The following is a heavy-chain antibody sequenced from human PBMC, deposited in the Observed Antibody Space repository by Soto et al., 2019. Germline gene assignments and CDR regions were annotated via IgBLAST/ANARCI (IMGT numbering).Heavy chain of an antibody. CDR2: IHYSGST. CDR1: GGSIISTISY. J-gene: IGHJ5*02. D-gene: IGHD3-10*01. V-gene: IGHV4-39*01. CDR3: ARLHYGSDSYYIAVYCLDP. Sequence: SETLSLTCTVSGGSIISTISYWGWIRQPPGKGLEWIGSIHYSGSTYYNPSLKSRVTISVDTSKNQFSLKLSSVTAADTAVYYCARLHYGSDSYYIAVYCLDPWGQGTLVTVYS.